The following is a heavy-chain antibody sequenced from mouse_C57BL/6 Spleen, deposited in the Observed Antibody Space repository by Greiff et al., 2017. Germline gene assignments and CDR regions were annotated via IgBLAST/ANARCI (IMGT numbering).Heavy chain of an antibody. J-gene: IGHJ2*01. V-gene: IGHV14-2*01. Sequence: EVQRVESGAELVKPGASVKLSCTASGFNIKDYYMHWVKQRTEQGLEWIGRIDPEDGETKYAPKFQGKATITADTSSTTAYLQLSSLTSEDTAVYYCARNYGKEDFDYWGQGTTLTVSS. CDR1: GFNIKDYY. CDR2: IDPEDGET. CDR3: ARNYGKEDFDY. D-gene: IGHD2-1*01.